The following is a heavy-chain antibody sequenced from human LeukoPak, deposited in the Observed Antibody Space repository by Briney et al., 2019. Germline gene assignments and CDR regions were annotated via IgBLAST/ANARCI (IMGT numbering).Heavy chain of an antibody. J-gene: IGHJ4*02. CDR2: IYSGGST. V-gene: IGHV3-53*01. CDR3: ARRGDGGRSFDY. D-gene: IGHD4-23*01. Sequence: GGSLRLSCAASGFTVSSNYMSWVRQAPGKGLEWVSVIYSGGSTYYADSVRGRFTISRDNSKNTLYLQMNSLRAKDTAVYYCARRGDGGRSFDYWGQGTLVTVSS. CDR1: GFTVSSNY.